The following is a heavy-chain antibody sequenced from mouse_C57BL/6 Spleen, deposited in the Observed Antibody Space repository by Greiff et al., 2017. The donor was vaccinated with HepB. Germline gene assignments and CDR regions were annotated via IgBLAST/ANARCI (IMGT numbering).Heavy chain of an antibody. J-gene: IGHJ3*01. CDR1: GFTFSSYA. CDR3: ARAPYSAWFAY. CDR2: ISDGGSYT. D-gene: IGHD1-1*01. Sequence: EVKLVESGGGLVKPGGSLKLSCAASGFTFSSYAMSWVRQTPEKRLEWVATISDGGSYTYYPDNVQGRFTISRDNAKNNLYLQMSHLKSEDTAMYYCARAPYSAWFAYWGQGTLVTVSA. V-gene: IGHV5-4*03.